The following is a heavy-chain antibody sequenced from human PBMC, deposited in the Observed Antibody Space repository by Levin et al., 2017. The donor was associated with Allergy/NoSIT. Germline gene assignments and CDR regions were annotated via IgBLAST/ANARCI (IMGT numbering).Heavy chain of an antibody. CDR1: GYTFTSYY. V-gene: IGHV1-46*01. J-gene: IGHJ3*02. D-gene: IGHD3-22*01. CDR2: INPSGGIT. CDR3: ARGLYDSSGYYGWSLNAFDI. Sequence: ASVKVSCKASGYTFTSYYMHWVRQAPGQGLEWMGIINPSGGITSYAQKFQGRVTLTRDTSTSTVYMELSSLTSEDTAVYYCARGLYDSSGYYGWSLNAFDIWGQGTMVTVSS.